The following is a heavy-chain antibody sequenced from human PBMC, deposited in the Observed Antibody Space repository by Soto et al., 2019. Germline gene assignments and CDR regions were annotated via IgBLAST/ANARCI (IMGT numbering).Heavy chain of an antibody. V-gene: IGHV4-31*03. J-gene: IGHJ5*02. D-gene: IGHD2-15*01. Sequence: TLSLTCTVSGGSISSGGYYWSWIRQHPGKGLEWIGYIYYSGSTYYNPSLKSRVTISVDTSKNQFSLKLSSVTAADTAVYYCARDVGYCSGGSCYPVGWFDPWGQGTLVTVSS. CDR1: GGSISSGGYY. CDR2: IYYSGST. CDR3: ARDVGYCSGGSCYPVGWFDP.